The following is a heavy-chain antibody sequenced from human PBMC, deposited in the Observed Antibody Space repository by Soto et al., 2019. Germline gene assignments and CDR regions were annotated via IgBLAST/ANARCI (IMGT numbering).Heavy chain of an antibody. V-gene: IGHV4-39*01. CDR2: IYYLGNT. J-gene: IGHJ4*02. Sequence: XTRSLTFAVSGXSITSIYHWAWVRPPPVKGLDLSGNIYYLGNTFYNPSLRSLVTISADTSKKQFSLNLSSVTAPHTAVYYCARFVVPATRQADFDFWGQGTLATVS. CDR3: ARFVVPATRQADFDF. D-gene: IGHD2-15*01. CDR1: GXSITSIYH.